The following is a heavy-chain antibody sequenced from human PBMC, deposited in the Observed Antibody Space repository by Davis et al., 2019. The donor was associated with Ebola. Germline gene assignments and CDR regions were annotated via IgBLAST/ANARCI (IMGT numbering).Heavy chain of an antibody. CDR1: GFIFSTHT. CDR3: AKGLELRPRDAMDV. CDR2: IGSDGINT. V-gene: IGHV3-30-3*01. D-gene: IGHD1-7*01. Sequence: GGSLRLSCAASGFIFSTHTMHWVRQAPGKGLEWVAVIGSDGINTVYADSVKGRFTISRDNAKNSLYLQMNSLRDEDTALYYCAKGLELRPRDAMDVWGQGTTVTVSS. J-gene: IGHJ6*02.